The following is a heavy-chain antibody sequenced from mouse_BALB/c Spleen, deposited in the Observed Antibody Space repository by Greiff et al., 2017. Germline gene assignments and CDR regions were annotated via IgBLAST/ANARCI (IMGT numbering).Heavy chain of an antibody. Sequence: QVQLQQSGAELVRPGASVTLSCKASGYTFTDYEMHWVKQTPVHGLEWIGAIDPETGGTAYNQKFKGKATLTADKSSSTAYMELRSLTSEDSAVYYCTSKGDFDYWGQGTTLTVSS. CDR1: GYTFTDYE. D-gene: IGHD1-3*01. V-gene: IGHV1-15*01. J-gene: IGHJ2*01. CDR3: TSKGDFDY. CDR2: IDPETGGT.